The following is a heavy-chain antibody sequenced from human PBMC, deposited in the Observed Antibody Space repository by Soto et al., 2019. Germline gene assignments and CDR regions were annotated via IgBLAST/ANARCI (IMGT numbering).Heavy chain of an antibody. Sequence: PGGSLRLSCAASGFTFRHYAMSWVRQAPGKGREWFPRISGNGGDINSADSVKGRFTISRDNAKNTLYLQMNSLRAEDTAVYYCAKRGDIVEVSRTFVGYGMDVWGQGTTFTVSS. D-gene: IGHD2-2*01. J-gene: IGHJ6*02. CDR1: GFTFRHYA. CDR2: ISGNGGDI. CDR3: AKRGDIVEVSRTFVGYGMDV. V-gene: IGHV3-23*01.